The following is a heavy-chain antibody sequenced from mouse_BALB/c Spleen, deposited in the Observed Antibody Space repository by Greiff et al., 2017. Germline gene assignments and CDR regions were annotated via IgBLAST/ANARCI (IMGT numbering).Heavy chain of an antibody. J-gene: IGHJ4*01. Sequence: QVQLQQSGAELVKPGASVKLSCKASGYTFTSYWMHWVKQRPGQGLEWIGEINPSNGRTNYNEKFKSKATLTVDKSSSTAYMQLSSLTSEDSAVYYCARCGNYGYYAMDYWGQGTSVTVSS. CDR1: GYTFTSYW. CDR2: INPSNGRT. CDR3: ARCGNYGYYAMDY. V-gene: IGHV1S81*02. D-gene: IGHD2-1*01.